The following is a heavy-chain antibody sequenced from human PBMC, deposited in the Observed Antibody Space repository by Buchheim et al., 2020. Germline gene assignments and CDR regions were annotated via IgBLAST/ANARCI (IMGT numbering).Heavy chain of an antibody. CDR2: IYYSGST. Sequence: QVQLQESGPGLVKPSQTLSLTCTVSGGSISSGGYYWSWIRPHPGKGLEWIGYIYYSGSTYYNPSLKSRVTISVDTSKNQFSLKLSSVTAADTAVYYCARAGYCSSTSCHPYYYYGMDVWGQGTT. V-gene: IGHV4-31*03. CDR3: ARAGYCSSTSCHPYYYYGMDV. CDR1: GGSISSGGYY. J-gene: IGHJ6*02. D-gene: IGHD2-2*01.